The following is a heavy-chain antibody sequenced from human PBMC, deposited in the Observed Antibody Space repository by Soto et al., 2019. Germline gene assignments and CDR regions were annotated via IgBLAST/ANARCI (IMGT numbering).Heavy chain of an antibody. D-gene: IGHD2-15*01. J-gene: IGHJ4*02. CDR1: GFTFSNYA. CDR2: VSASGGTP. Sequence: EVQLLESGGGLVQPGGSLRLSCVASGFTFSNYAMSWVRQAPGKGLEWVSAVSASGGTPYYATSVQGRFTISRDNSKNTFYLQMSSLRVEDTAIYYCAKDRTSCHTLGFDCWGQGTLVTVSS. CDR3: AKDRTSCHTLGFDC. V-gene: IGHV3-23*01.